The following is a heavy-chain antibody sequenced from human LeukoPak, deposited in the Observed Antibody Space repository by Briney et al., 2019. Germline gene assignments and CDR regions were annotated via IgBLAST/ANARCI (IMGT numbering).Heavy chain of an antibody. J-gene: IGHJ3*02. CDR2: INHSGST. CDR3: ARLYYYDSSGYEGAFDI. V-gene: IGHV4-34*01. D-gene: IGHD3-22*01. CDR1: GGSFSGYY. Sequence: PSETLSLTCAVYGGSFSGYYWSWIRQPPGKGLEWIGEINHSGSTNYNPSLKSRVTISVDTSKNQFSLKLSSVTAADTAVYYCARLYYYDSSGYEGAFDIWGQGTMVTVSS.